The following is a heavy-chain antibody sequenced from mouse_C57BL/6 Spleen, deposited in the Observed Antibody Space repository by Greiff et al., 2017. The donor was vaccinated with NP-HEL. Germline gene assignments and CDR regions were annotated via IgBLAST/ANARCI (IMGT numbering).Heavy chain of an antibody. CDR2: INPSSGYT. D-gene: IGHD1-1*01. V-gene: IGHV1-7*01. CDR3: ARERYYGSSYDYYAMDY. J-gene: IGHJ4*01. Sequence: QVQLKESGAELAKPGASVKLSCKASGYTFTSYWMHWVKQRPGQGLEWIGYINPSSGYTKYNQKFKDKATLTADKSSSTAYMQVSSLTYEDSAVYYCARERYYGSSYDYYAMDYWGQGTSVTVSS. CDR1: GYTFTSYW.